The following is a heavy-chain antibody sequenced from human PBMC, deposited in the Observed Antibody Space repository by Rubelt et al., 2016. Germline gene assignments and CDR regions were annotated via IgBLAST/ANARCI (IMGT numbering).Heavy chain of an antibody. Sequence: GGLVEGGSLRVSCAASGFTFSRHAMSWVRQAPGQGLEWVSAMSGSDGSKYYADSVKGRFTIARDTSKNTLYLHMNSLRAGDTAGYYCSKGVLWSEYYYYAMDVWGQGTTVTVSS. CDR1: GFTFSRHA. CDR2: MSGSDGSK. V-gene: IGHV3-23*01. D-gene: IGHD3-10*02. J-gene: IGHJ6*02. CDR3: SKGVLWSEYYYYAMDV.